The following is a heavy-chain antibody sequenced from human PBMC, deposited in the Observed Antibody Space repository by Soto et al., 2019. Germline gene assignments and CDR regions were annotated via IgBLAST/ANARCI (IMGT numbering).Heavy chain of an antibody. J-gene: IGHJ4*02. CDR3: AKGSEEKSD. V-gene: IGHV3-30*18. CDR2: ISYDGSNK. Sequence: PGGSLRLSCAASGFRFSIYAMHWVRQAPGKGLEWVAVISYDGSNKYYADSVKGRFTISRDNSKNTIYLQTNSLRAEDTAVYYCAKGSEEKSDWGQGTLVTVSS. CDR1: GFRFSIYA.